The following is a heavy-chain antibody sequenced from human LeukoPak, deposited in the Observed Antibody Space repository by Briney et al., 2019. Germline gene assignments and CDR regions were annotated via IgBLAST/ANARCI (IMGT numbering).Heavy chain of an antibody. CDR2: IYSSGNT. CDR3: ASIGWFGELVFPH. V-gene: IGHV4-30-4*01. D-gene: IGHD3-10*01. CDR1: GGSISSGDYY. Sequence: TXSLTCTVSGGSISSGDYYWSWIRQPPGKGLEWIGFIYSSGNTYYNPSLKSRVTISVDKSKNQFSLKLSSVTAADTAVYYCASIGWFGELVFPHWGQGTLVTVSS. J-gene: IGHJ4*02.